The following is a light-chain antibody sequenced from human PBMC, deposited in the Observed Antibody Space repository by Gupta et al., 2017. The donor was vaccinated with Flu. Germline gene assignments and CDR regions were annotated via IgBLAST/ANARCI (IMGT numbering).Light chain of an antibody. CDR1: QSISSW. J-gene: IGKJ4*01. CDR3: PQYNPY. V-gene: IGKV1-5*03. CDR2: KES. Sequence: DIQMTQSPSTLSASVGYRVTITCRASQSISSWLAWYQQKPGKDPKLLIYKESSLESGVTSRFRGSVYGTEFTRTLSSLQTDDFAHVYGPQYNPYFGGGTKVEIK.